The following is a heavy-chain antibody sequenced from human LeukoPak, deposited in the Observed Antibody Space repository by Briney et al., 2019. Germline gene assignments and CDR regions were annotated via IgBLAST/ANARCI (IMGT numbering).Heavy chain of an antibody. V-gene: IGHV3-30*18. D-gene: IGHD3-22*01. CDR1: GFTFSSYG. J-gene: IGHJ4*02. Sequence: GRSLRLSCAASGFTFSSYGMHWVRQAPGKGLEWVAVISYDGSNKYYADSVKGRFTIFRDNSKNTLYLQMNSLRAEDTAVYYCAKDRSPHYYDSSGPLGYWGQGTLVTVSS. CDR2: ISYDGSNK. CDR3: AKDRSPHYYDSSGPLGY.